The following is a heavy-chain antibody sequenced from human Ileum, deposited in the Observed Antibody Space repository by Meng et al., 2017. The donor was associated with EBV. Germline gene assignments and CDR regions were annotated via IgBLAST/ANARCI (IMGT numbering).Heavy chain of an antibody. CDR2: IYWDDDK. CDR3: AHNNHDGGGHYDY. J-gene: IGHJ4*02. V-gene: IGHV2-5*02. Sequence: QVTLHESGPTLVKPTQTLPLACTFSGFSLSTSGVAVGWIRQPPGKALVWLALIYWDDDKRYSPSLKTRLIITKYTSKNQVVLTMTNMDPVDTATYYCAHNNHDGGGHYDYWGQGALVTVSS. D-gene: IGHD3-22*01. CDR1: GFSLSTSGVA.